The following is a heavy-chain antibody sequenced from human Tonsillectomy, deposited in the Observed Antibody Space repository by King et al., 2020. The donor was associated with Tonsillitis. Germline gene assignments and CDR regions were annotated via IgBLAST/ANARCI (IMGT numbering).Heavy chain of an antibody. CDR1: GGSISSGGYS. V-gene: IGHV4-30-2*01. J-gene: IGHJ4*02. CDR3: ARVYSGYFFDY. D-gene: IGHD5-12*01. CDR2: IYHSGSI. Sequence: QLQESGSGLVKPSQTLSLTCAVSGGSISSGGYSWSWIRQPPGKGLEWIGYIYHSGSIYYNPSLKSRVTISVDRSKNQFSLKLSSVTAADTAVYYCARVYSGYFFDYWCQGTLVTVSS.